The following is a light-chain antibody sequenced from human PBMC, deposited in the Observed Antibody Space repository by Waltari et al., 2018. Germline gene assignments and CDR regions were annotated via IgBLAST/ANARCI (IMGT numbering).Light chain of an antibody. Sequence: EIVLTQSPGPLSLSPGETATLACWASQSVGRSLAWYQQKLGQAPRLLIYGASTRATGIPDRFSGSGSGTDFSLTISRLEPEDFAVYYCQHYVRLPVTFGQGTKVEI. CDR2: GAS. CDR3: QHYVRLPVT. CDR1: QSVGRS. J-gene: IGKJ1*01. V-gene: IGKV3-20*01.